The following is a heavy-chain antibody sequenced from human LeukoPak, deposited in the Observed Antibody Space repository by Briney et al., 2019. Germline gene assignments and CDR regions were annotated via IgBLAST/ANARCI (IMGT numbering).Heavy chain of an antibody. D-gene: IGHD4-17*01. CDR3: ARLHDYGDYLGY. Sequence: SGPTLVNPTQTLTLTCTFSGFSLSTSGVGVGWIRQPPGKALEWLALIYWNDDKRYSPSLKSRLTITKDTSKNQVVLTITNMDPVDTATYYCARLHDYGDYLGYWGQGTLVTVSS. CDR1: GFSLSTSGVG. J-gene: IGHJ4*02. CDR2: IYWNDDK. V-gene: IGHV2-5*01.